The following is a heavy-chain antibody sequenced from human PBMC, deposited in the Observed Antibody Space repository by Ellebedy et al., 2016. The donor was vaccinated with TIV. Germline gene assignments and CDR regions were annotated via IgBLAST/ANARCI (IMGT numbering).Heavy chain of an antibody. CDR1: GFTFSSYS. CDR2: ISSSSSYI. Sequence: GESLKISXAASGFTFSSYSMNWVSQAPGKGLEWVSSISSSSSYIYYADSVKGRFTISRDNAKNSLYLQMNSLRAEDTAVYYCARDQPICRCFDPWGQGTLVTVSS. CDR3: ARDQPICRCFDP. J-gene: IGHJ5*02. V-gene: IGHV3-21*01. D-gene: IGHD2-21*01.